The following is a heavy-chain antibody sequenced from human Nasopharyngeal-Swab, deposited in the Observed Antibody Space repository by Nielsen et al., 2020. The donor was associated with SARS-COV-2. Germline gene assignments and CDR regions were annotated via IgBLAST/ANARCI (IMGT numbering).Heavy chain of an antibody. Sequence: ESLKISCAASGFTLSTYWMHWVRQAPGKGLVWVSRINRDGSSTSYADSVKGRSTISRENAKNTLYLQMNSLRVEDTAVYYCSRETAVAGDYYCDYWGQGTLVAVSS. V-gene: IGHV3-74*01. CDR3: SRETAVAGDYYCDY. D-gene: IGHD6-19*01. J-gene: IGHJ4*02. CDR2: INRDGSST. CDR1: GFTLSTYW.